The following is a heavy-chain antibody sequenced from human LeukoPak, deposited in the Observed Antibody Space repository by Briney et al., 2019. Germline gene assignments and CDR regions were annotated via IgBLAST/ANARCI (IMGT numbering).Heavy chain of an antibody. V-gene: IGHV3-23*01. CDR3: AKAKRLVYFDY. J-gene: IGHJ4*02. Sequence: GGSLRLSCVASGFTFSSSVMSWVRQAPGKGLEWVSTFSGSSGNTYYADSVKGRFTISRDNSKNTLYLQMNSLRAEDTAVYYCAKAKRLVYFDYWGQGTLVTVSS. CDR1: GFTFSSSV. CDR2: FSGSSGNT.